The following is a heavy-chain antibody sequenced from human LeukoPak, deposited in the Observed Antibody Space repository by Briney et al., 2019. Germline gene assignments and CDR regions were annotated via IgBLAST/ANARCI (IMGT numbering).Heavy chain of an antibody. D-gene: IGHD6-13*01. CDR3: AREGLAAAGFVPGFDP. J-gene: IGHJ5*02. CDR2: IYSGGST. V-gene: IGHV3-66*01. Sequence: GGSLRLSCAASGFTVSSNYMSWVRQAPGKGLEWVSVIYSGGSTYYADSVKGRFTISRDNSKNTLYLQMNSLRAEDTAVYYCAREGLAAAGFVPGFDPWGQGTLVTVSS. CDR1: GFTVSSNY.